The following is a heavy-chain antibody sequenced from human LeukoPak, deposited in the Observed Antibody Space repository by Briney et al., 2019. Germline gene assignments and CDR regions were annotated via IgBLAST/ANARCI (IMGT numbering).Heavy chain of an antibody. CDR2: IYPGDSGT. Sequence: GESLKISCKGSGYSFTSYWIGWVRQMPGKGLEWMGIIYPGDSGTRYSPSFQGQVTISADKSISTAYLQWSSLKASDTAMYYCARLGSDYYDSSGYYYELGYWGQGTLVTVSS. J-gene: IGHJ4*02. CDR3: ARLGSDYYDSSGYYYELGY. D-gene: IGHD3-22*01. CDR1: GYSFTSYW. V-gene: IGHV5-51*01.